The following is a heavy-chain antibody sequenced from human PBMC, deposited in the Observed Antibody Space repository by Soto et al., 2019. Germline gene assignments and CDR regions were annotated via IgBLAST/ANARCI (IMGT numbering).Heavy chain of an antibody. D-gene: IGHD6-13*01. V-gene: IGHV3-33*01. CDR1: GFTFSSYG. CDR3: ARGANGAAAGLD. J-gene: IGHJ4*02. Sequence: QVQLVESGGGVVQPGRSLRLSCAASGFTFSSYGMHWVRQAPGTGLEWVAIIYYDGSNKYYADSVKGRFTISRDNSKNTVLLQMNSLRAEDTAVYYCARGANGAAAGLDWGQGTLVTVSS. CDR2: IYYDGSNK.